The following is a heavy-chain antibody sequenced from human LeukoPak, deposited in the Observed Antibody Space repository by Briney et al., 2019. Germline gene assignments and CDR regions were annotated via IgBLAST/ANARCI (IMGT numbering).Heavy chain of an antibody. CDR2: ITGSYNA. CDR1: GFTFSNYA. V-gene: IGHV3-23*01. CDR3: GRDPNGDYIGAFDM. D-gene: IGHD4-17*01. J-gene: IGHJ3*02. Sequence: PSGGSLRLSCAASGFTFSNYAMIWVRQAPGKGLEWVSAITGSYNAQYADSVKGRFTISRDNSKNTLYLQMYGLRAEDTAIYYCGRDPNGDYIGAFDMRGQGTVVTVSS.